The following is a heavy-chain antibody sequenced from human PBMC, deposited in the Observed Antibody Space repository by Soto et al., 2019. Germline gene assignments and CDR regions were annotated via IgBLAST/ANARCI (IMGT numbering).Heavy chain of an antibody. J-gene: IGHJ3*02. D-gene: IGHD3-22*01. V-gene: IGHV4-31*03. Sequence: QVQLQESGPGLVKPSQTLPLTCTVSGGSISSGDYYWSWIRHHPGKGLEWIGYIYSSGSTYYNPSLRSRVTISADTSKNQFSLRLSSVTAADTAVYYCVRDYDYDTSRNDAFDIWGQGTMVTVSS. CDR1: GGSISSGDYY. CDR3: VRDYDYDTSRNDAFDI. CDR2: IYSSGST.